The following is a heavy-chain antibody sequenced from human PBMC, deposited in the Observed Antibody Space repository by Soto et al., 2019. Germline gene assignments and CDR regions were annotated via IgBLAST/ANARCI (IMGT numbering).Heavy chain of an antibody. CDR1: GFTFSNHW. J-gene: IGHJ4*02. CDR2: INQDGSEE. V-gene: IGHV3-7*01. Sequence: PGGSLRLSCSASGFTFSNHWMDWVRQAPGKGLEWVANINQDGSEEHYVDSVKGRFTISRDNAKNSLYLQMSSLTAEDSALYYCSRSLDSWGQGTLVTVSS. CDR3: SRSLDS.